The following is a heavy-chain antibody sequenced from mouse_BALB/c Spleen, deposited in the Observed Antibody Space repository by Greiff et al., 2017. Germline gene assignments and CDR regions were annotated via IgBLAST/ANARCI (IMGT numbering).Heavy chain of an antibody. Sequence: EVKLQESGPELVKPGASVKMSCKASGYTFTSYVMHWVKQKPGQGLEWIGYINPYNDGTKYNEKFKGKATLTSDKSSSTAYMELSSLTSEDSAVYYCARPYDGYYGEVFLAYWGQGTLVTVSA. CDR1: GYTFTSYV. CDR2: INPYNDGT. J-gene: IGHJ3*01. CDR3: ARPYDGYYGEVFLAY. V-gene: IGHV1-14*01. D-gene: IGHD2-3*01.